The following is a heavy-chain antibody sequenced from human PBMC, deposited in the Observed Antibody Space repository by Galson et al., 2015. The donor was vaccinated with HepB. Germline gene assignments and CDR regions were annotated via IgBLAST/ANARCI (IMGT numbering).Heavy chain of an antibody. J-gene: IGHJ4*02. Sequence: LRLSCAASGFTFSSYGMHWVRQAPGKGLEWVAVISYDGSNKYYADSVKGRFTISRDNSKNTLYLQMNSLRAEDTAVYYCAKIYSGYSSSWYHALGLDYFDYWGQGTLVTVSS. CDR3: AKIYSGYSSSWYHALGLDYFDY. CDR1: GFTFSSYG. CDR2: ISYDGSNK. V-gene: IGHV3-30*18. D-gene: IGHD6-13*01.